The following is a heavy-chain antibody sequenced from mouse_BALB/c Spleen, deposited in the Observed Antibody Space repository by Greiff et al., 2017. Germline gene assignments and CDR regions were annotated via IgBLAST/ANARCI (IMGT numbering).Heavy chain of an antibody. CDR3: AKYGNFFDH. D-gene: IGHD2-10*02. V-gene: IGHV14-1*02. CDR1: GFNIKDYY. Sequence: VQLQQSGAELVRPGALVKLSCKASGFNIKDYYMHWVKQRPEQGLEWIGWIDPENGNTIYDPKFQGKASITADTSSNTAYLQLSSLTSEDTAVYYCAKYGNFFDHWGQGTTLTVSS. J-gene: IGHJ2*01. CDR2: IDPENGNT.